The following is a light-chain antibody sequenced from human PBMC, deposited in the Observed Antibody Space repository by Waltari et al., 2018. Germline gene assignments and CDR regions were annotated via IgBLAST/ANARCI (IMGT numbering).Light chain of an antibody. Sequence: DVVMTQSPLSLPVTLGLPASLSSWSSQSLVHSDGNTYLNWFQQRTGQSPRRRIHPVSIRDSGVPDRFGGSGSGTDFTLKSSRVEAEDVGVYCCMQGTHWPRTFGQGTKVEIK. V-gene: IGKV2-30*02. CDR3: MQGTHWPRT. CDR1: QSLVHSDGNTY. J-gene: IGKJ1*01. CDR2: PVS.